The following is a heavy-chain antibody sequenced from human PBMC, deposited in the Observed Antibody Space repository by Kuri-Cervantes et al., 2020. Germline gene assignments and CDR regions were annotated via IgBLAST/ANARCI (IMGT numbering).Heavy chain of an antibody. D-gene: IGHD3-9*01. CDR1: GFTFDDYA. Sequence: SLKISCGASGFTFDDYAMHWGRQAPGQGLEWVSGISWNSGSIGYADTVKGRFTISRDNAKNSLYLQMNSLRAWDTAVYYCARDFDGKDYWGQGTLVTVSS. CDR3: ARDFDGKDY. CDR2: ISWNSGSI. V-gene: IGHV3-9*01. J-gene: IGHJ4*02.